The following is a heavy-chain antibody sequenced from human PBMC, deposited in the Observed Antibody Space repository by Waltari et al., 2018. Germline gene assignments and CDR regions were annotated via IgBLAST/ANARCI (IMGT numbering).Heavy chain of an antibody. CDR3: VRSATTVVSPDY. Sequence: QVQLVQSGAEVKKPGASVKVSCKASGYTFSNFYMHWVRQAPGQGLEWMGIIKPSGGSTSYAQKFQGMVTMTRDTSTSTVYMELSSLRSEDTAVYYCVRSATTVVSPDYWGQGTLVTVSS. CDR1: GYTFSNFY. V-gene: IGHV1-46*01. D-gene: IGHD4-17*01. CDR2: IKPSGGST. J-gene: IGHJ4*02.